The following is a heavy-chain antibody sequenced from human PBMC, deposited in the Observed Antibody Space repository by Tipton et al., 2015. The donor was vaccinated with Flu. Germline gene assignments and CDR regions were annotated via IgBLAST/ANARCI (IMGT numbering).Heavy chain of an antibody. CDR3: ARARAPYYFYAMDV. J-gene: IGHJ6*02. V-gene: IGHV4-59*01. Sequence: VKPSQTLTLTCTVSGDSITSYYWSWIRQPPGKGLEWIGYIYDSGISSYNPSLKSRLTISVDSSKNQFSLKLTSVTAADTAVYYCARARAPYYFYAMDVWGQGTSVTVSS. CDR2: IYDSGIS. CDR1: GDSITSYY.